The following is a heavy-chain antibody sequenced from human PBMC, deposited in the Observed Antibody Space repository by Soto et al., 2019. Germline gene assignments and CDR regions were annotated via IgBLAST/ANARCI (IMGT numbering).Heavy chain of an antibody. Sequence: GASVKVSCKASGYTFTNYGISWVRQAPGQGLEWMGWISADNGNTEYEQKFQGRVTMTTDTSTSTAYMDLRSLRSDYTAVYYCARAGATVSMQFDNWGQGTPVTVSS. CDR2: ISADNGNT. D-gene: IGHD6-25*01. J-gene: IGHJ4*02. CDR1: GYTFTNYG. CDR3: ARAGATVSMQFDN. V-gene: IGHV1-18*01.